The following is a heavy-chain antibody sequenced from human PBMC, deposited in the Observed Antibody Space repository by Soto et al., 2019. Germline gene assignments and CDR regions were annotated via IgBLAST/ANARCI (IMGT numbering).Heavy chain of an antibody. Sequence: GASMKVSCKASGYTFTSYAMHWVRQAPGQRLEWMGWINAGNGNTKYSQKFQGRVTITRDTSASTAYMELSSLRSEDTAVYSCASVDCSSTSCYGYNWFDPCRQGTLVTVSS. D-gene: IGHD2-2*01. V-gene: IGHV1-3*01. CDR1: GYTFTSYA. J-gene: IGHJ5*02. CDR2: INAGNGNT. CDR3: ASVDCSSTSCYGYNWFDP.